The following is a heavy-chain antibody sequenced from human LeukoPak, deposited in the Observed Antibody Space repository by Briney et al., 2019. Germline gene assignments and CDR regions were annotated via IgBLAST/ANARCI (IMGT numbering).Heavy chain of an antibody. Sequence: PSETLSLTCAVYGGSFSGYYWSWIRQPPGKGLELIGEINHSGSTNYNPSLKSRVTISVDTSKNQFSLKLSSVTAADTAVYYCARYDSSGYYDYWGQGTLVTVSS. CDR3: ARYDSSGYYDY. D-gene: IGHD3-22*01. V-gene: IGHV4-34*01. J-gene: IGHJ4*02. CDR1: GGSFSGYY. CDR2: INHSGST.